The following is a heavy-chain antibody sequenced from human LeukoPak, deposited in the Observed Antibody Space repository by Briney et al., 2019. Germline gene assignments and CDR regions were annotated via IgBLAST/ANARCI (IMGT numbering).Heavy chain of an antibody. D-gene: IGHD4-11*01. J-gene: IGHJ4*02. CDR2: IYPGDSDT. CDR3: ARAPTSVSNPYYFDY. Sequence: GESLKISCKASGYSFINYWIGWVRQMPGQGLEGMGIIYPGDSDTRYSPSLQRQVTISADKSITTGYLQSSSLTASDTAMSYCARAPTSVSNPYYFDYSGQGALVTASS. CDR1: GYSFINYW. V-gene: IGHV5-51*01.